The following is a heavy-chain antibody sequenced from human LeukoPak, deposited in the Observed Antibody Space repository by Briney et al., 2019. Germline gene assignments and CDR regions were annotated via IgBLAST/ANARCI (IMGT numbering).Heavy chain of an antibody. CDR1: GFTFSSYW. J-gene: IGHJ4*02. CDR3: AKALGELQNY. D-gene: IGHD1-26*01. CDR2: IKQDGSEK. Sequence: GGSLRLSCAASGFTFSSYWMSWVRQAPGKGLEWEANIKQDGSEKYYVDSVKGRFTISRDNSKNTLYLQMNSLRAEDTAVYYCAKALGELQNYWGQGTLVTVSS. V-gene: IGHV3-7*01.